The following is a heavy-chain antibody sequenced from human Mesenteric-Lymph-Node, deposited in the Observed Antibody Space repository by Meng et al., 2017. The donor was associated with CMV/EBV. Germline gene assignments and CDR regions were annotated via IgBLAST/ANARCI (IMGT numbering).Heavy chain of an antibody. Sequence: SETLSLTCTVSGGSISSHYWTWIRQSPGKGLEWIGYIYDSRTSNYNPSLKSRVTMSVNTSKNQFSLKLSSVTAADSAVYYCARDRPYAYYYYGTDVWGQGTTVTVSS. CDR3: ARDRPYAYYYYGTDV. CDR2: IYDSRTS. D-gene: IGHD2-8*01. CDR1: GGSISSHY. V-gene: IGHV4-59*11. J-gene: IGHJ6*02.